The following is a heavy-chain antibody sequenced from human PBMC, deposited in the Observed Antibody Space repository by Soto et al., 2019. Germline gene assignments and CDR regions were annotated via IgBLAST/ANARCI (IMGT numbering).Heavy chain of an antibody. CDR1: GDSISRRNW. V-gene: IGHV4-4*02. CDR2: IHHSGRT. Sequence: QVQLQESGPGLVKPSGTLSLSCAVSGDSISRRNWWSWVRQSPGQGLEWIGEIHHSGRTNYNLSLKSPVTVSIGKSKNHFSLSLTSVPAADTAGYYCARAPAVAAAIVYGLDVWGQGTAVTVSS. D-gene: IGHD1-26*01. J-gene: IGHJ6*02. CDR3: ARAPAVAAAIVYGLDV.